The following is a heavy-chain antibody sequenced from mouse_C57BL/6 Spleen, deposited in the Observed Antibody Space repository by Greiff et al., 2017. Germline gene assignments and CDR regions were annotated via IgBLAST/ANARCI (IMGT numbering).Heavy chain of an antibody. CDR1: GFTFSSYA. Sequence: EVMLVESGEGLVKPGGSLKLSCAASGFTFSSYAMSWVRQTPEKRLEWVAYISSGGDYIYYADTVKGRFTISRDNARNTLDLQMSSLKSEDTAMYYCTREGLTGTFDYWGQGTTLTVSS. CDR3: TREGLTGTFDY. CDR2: ISSGGDYI. V-gene: IGHV5-9-1*02. J-gene: IGHJ2*01. D-gene: IGHD4-1*01.